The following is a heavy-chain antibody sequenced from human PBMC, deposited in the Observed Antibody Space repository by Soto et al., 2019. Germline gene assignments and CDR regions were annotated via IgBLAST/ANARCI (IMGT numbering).Heavy chain of an antibody. Sequence: QVQLVQSGAEVTKPGASVKVSCKASGYTFTSYYMHWVRQAPGQGLEWMGIINPSGGSTSYAQKFQGRVTMTRDTSTSTVYMELSSLRSEDTAVYYCATALRMGWFDPWGQGTLVTVSS. CDR2: INPSGGST. V-gene: IGHV1-46*01. CDR3: ATALRMGWFDP. CDR1: GYTFTSYY. D-gene: IGHD2-8*01. J-gene: IGHJ5*02.